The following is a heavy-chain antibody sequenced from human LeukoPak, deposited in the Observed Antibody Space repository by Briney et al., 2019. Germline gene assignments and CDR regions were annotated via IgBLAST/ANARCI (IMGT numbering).Heavy chain of an antibody. Sequence: SETLSLTCAVYGGSFSGYYWSWIRQPPGKGLEWIGEINHSGSTNYNPSLKSRVTISVDRSKNQFSLKLSSVTAADTAVYYCARDAYGDYAGSDYWGQGTLVTVSS. D-gene: IGHD4-17*01. CDR2: INHSGST. CDR1: GGSFSGYY. CDR3: ARDAYGDYAGSDY. V-gene: IGHV4-34*01. J-gene: IGHJ4*02.